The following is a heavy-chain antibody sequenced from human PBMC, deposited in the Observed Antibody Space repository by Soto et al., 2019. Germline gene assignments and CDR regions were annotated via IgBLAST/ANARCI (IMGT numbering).Heavy chain of an antibody. Sequence: EVQLVESGGGLVQPGGSLRLSCVASGFTFSDFCMTWVRQAPGKGLEWVANIKADGSEKNYVDSVKGRFTISRDNANNALSLKMSGLTAEDTVIYYCARGRAVAVWGQGTLVIVSS. J-gene: IGHJ4*02. CDR3: ARGRAVAV. CDR2: IKADGSEK. D-gene: IGHD6-19*01. V-gene: IGHV3-7*02. CDR1: GFTFSDFC.